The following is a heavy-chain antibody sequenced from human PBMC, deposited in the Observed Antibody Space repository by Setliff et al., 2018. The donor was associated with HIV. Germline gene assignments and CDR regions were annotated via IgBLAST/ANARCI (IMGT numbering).Heavy chain of an antibody. CDR1: GGSITGYY. CDR2: IHYSGNT. Sequence: SETLSLTCTISGGSITGYYWSWIRQPPGKGLEWIGWIHYSGNTRYNPSLKSRVTISLDTSKNRFSLQLTSVTAADTAVYYCARGVLITKRVTQTGGYYYYTDVWGKGTTVTVSS. V-gene: IGHV4-59*01. CDR3: ARGVLITKRVTQTGGYYYYTDV. J-gene: IGHJ6*03. D-gene: IGHD2-21*02.